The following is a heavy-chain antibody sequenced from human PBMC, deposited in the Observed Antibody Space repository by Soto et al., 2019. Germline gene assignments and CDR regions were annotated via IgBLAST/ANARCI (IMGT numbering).Heavy chain of an antibody. CDR3: ARTGSYYVFGSGYYFGGGMDV. CDR1: GGSFSGYY. Sequence: QVQLQQWGAGLLKPSETLSLTCAVYGGSFSGYYWSWIRQPPGKGLEWIGEINHSGSTNYNPSLKSRVTKSLDPPKNQFSLKRSSVTAAETAVYYCARTGSYYVFGSGYYFGGGMDVWGQGTTVTVSS. D-gene: IGHD3-3*01. J-gene: IGHJ6*02. V-gene: IGHV4-34*01. CDR2: INHSGST.